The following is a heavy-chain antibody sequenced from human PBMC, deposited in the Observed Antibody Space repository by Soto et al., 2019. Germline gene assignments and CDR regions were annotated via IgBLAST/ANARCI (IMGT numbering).Heavy chain of an antibody. Sequence: SETLSLTCTVSNGSISPNYWSWIRQPPGKGLEWIGYIYYAGTTTYNPSLQSRVSISVDTSKNEVSLKLTSVTAADTAVYFCARLGAYYQAMDSWGQGTLVTVS. D-gene: IGHD3-22*01. CDR1: NGSISPNY. V-gene: IGHV4-59*08. J-gene: IGHJ1*01. CDR3: ARLGAYYQAMDS. CDR2: IYYAGTT.